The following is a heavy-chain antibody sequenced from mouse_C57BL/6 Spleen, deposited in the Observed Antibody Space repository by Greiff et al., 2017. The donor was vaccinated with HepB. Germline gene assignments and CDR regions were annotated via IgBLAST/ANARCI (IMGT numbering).Heavy chain of an antibody. Sequence: EVQLQQSGPELVKPGASVKISCKASGYTFTDYYMNWVKQSHGKSLEWIGDINPNNGGTSYNQKFKGKATLTVDKSSSTAYMELRSLTSEDSAVYYCARSEYRGAWFAYWGQGTLVTVSA. CDR1: GYTFTDYY. D-gene: IGHD2-14*01. J-gene: IGHJ3*01. CDR2: INPNNGGT. CDR3: ARSEYRGAWFAY. V-gene: IGHV1-26*01.